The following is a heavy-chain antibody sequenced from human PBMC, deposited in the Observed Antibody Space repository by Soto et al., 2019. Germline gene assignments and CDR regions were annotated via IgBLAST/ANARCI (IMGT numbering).Heavy chain of an antibody. CDR3: VREGFYAMDV. CDR1: GFTFSSYE. D-gene: IGHD2-2*01. J-gene: IGHJ6*02. Sequence: SLRLSCEVSGFTFSSYEMYWVRQAPGKGLEWVAYISSSGETVYYAGSVQGRFTISRDNAKNSLYLQMSSLGAEDTAVYYCVREGFYAMDVWGQGTTVTVSS. V-gene: IGHV3-48*03. CDR2: ISSSGETV.